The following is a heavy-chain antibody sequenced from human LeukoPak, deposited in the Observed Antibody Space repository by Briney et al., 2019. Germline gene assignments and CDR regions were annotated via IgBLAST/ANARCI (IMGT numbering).Heavy chain of an antibody. D-gene: IGHD6-19*01. V-gene: IGHV3-7*01. CDR3: ATRGVAVPRTEFDY. Sequence: GGSLRLSCAASGFTFNNHWMNWVRQAPGKGPEWVANIKEDGSKTFYVDSVKGRFTISRDNANNPLYLQMNSLRVEDSAVYYCATRGVAVPRTEFDYWGQGTLVTVSS. J-gene: IGHJ4*02. CDR1: GFTFNNHW. CDR2: IKEDGSKT.